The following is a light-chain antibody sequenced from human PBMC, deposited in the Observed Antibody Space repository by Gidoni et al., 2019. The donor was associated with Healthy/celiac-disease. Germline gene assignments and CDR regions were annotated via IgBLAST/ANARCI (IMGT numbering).Light chain of an antibody. CDR2: DAS. CDR1: QSISSY. J-gene: IGKJ4*01. V-gene: IGKV1-39*01. CDR3: QQSYSSPPT. Sequence: DIQMTQSPSSLSASVGDRVTITCRASQSISSYLNWYQQKPGKAPKLLIYDASSLQSGVPSRFSGSRSGTDFTLTISSLQPEDFATYYCQQSYSSPPTFXGXTKVEIK.